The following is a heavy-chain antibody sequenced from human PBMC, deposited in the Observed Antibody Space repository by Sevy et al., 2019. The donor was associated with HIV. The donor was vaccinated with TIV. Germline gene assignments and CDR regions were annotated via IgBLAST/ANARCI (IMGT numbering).Heavy chain of an antibody. Sequence: GGSLRLSCSASGFTFSSYAMHWVRQAPGKGLEYVSAISSNGGSTYYADSVKGRFTISRDNSKNTLYLQMSSLRAEDTAVYYCVKDAGGPAAMVRGVSAFDIWGQGTKVTVSS. J-gene: IGHJ3*02. D-gene: IGHD3-10*01. CDR3: VKDAGGPAAMVRGVSAFDI. CDR2: ISSNGGST. V-gene: IGHV3-64D*06. CDR1: GFTFSSYA.